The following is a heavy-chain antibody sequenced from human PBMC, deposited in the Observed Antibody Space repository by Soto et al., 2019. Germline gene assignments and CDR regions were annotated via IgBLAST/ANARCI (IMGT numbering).Heavy chain of an antibody. Sequence: PGGSLRLSCAASGFTLSSYAMSWVRQSPGKELEWVSTINGGGTSTYYAASVKGRFTISRDNSKNTLYLQMNSLRAEDTALYYCAKDILTGYYIAFDYWGQGTLVTVSS. CDR1: GFTLSSYA. V-gene: IGHV3-23*01. CDR3: AKDILTGYYIAFDY. D-gene: IGHD3-9*01. CDR2: INGGGTST. J-gene: IGHJ4*02.